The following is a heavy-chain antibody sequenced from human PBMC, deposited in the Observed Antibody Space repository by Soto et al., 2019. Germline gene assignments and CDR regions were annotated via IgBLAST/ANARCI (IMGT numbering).Heavy chain of an antibody. CDR3: ARVRHYYGSRYAFAI. Sequence: PGGSLRLSCAASGFTFSSYAMHWVRQAPGKGLEWVAVISYDGSNKYYADSVKGRFTISRDNSKNTLYLQMNSLRAEDTAVYYCARVRHYYGSRYAFAIWGQGTMVTVSS. D-gene: IGHD3-10*01. J-gene: IGHJ3*02. CDR2: ISYDGSNK. V-gene: IGHV3-30-3*01. CDR1: GFTFSSYA.